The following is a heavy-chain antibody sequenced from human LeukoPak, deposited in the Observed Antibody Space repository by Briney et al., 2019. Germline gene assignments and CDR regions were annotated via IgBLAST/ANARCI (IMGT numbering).Heavy chain of an antibody. CDR1: GGSFSGYY. Sequence: SETLSLTCAVYGGSFSGYYWSWIRQPPGKGLEWIGEINHSGSTNYNPSLKSRVTISVDTSKNQFSLKLSSVTAADTAVYYCARVGEGMATINFDYWGQGTLVTVSS. V-gene: IGHV4-34*01. CDR2: INHSGST. CDR3: ARVGEGMATINFDY. J-gene: IGHJ4*02. D-gene: IGHD5-24*01.